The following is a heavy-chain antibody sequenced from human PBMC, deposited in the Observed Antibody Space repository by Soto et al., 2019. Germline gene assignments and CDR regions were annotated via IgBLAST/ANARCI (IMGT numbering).Heavy chain of an antibody. J-gene: IGHJ4*02. D-gene: IGHD1-1*01. Sequence: ASVKVSCKASGYTFSDYYIHWVRQAPGQGLEWMGWINPNSGGTKYAPKFQGGVTMTRDTSITTAYMELSRLRSGDTAVYYCAREPATAKPEGVDFWGQGTLVTVFS. CDR2: INPNSGGT. CDR3: AREPATAKPEGVDF. V-gene: IGHV1-2*02. CDR1: GYTFSDYY.